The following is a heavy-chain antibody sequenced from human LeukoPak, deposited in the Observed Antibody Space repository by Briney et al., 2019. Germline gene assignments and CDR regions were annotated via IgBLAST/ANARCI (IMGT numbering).Heavy chain of an antibody. CDR3: ARVSGDYFSRYFDY. D-gene: IGHD4-17*01. CDR2: INPSGGST. CDR1: GGTFSSYA. Sequence: GASVKVSCTASGGTFSSYAISWVRQAPGQGLEWMGIINPSGGSTSYAQKFQGRVTMTRDTSTSTVYMELSSLRSEDTAVYYCARVSGDYFSRYFDYWGQGTLVTVSS. V-gene: IGHV1-46*01. J-gene: IGHJ4*02.